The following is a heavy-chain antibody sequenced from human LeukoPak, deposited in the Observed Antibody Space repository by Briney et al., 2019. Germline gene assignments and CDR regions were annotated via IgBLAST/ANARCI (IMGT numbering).Heavy chain of an antibody. Sequence: ASVKVSCKASGYTFTGYYMHWVRQAPGQGLEWMGWINPNSGGTNYAQKFQGRVTMTRDTSISTAYMGLSRLRSDDTAVYYCARRELALGDWFDPWGQGTLVTVSS. CDR3: ARRELALGDWFDP. CDR2: INPNSGGT. V-gene: IGHV1-2*02. CDR1: GYTFTGYY. J-gene: IGHJ5*02. D-gene: IGHD6-6*01.